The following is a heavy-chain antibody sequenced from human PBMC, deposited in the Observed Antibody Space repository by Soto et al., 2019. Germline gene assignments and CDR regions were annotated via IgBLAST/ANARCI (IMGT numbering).Heavy chain of an antibody. Sequence: SETLSLTCTVSGGSISSSSYYWGWIRQPPGKWLEWIGSIYYSGSTYYNPSLKSRVTISVDTSKNQFSLKLSSVTAADTAVYYCARLGIVGATSYYYYGMDVWGQGTTVTVYS. CDR3: ARLGIVGATSYYYYGMDV. D-gene: IGHD1-26*01. CDR1: GGSISSSSYY. J-gene: IGHJ6*02. V-gene: IGHV4-39*01. CDR2: IYYSGST.